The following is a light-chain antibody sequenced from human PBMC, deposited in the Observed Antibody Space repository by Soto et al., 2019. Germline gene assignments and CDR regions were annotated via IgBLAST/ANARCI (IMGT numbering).Light chain of an antibody. CDR1: HDISNY. V-gene: IGKV1-33*01. Sequence: DIQMTQSRSSLSASVGDRVTITSQATHDISNYLNWYQQKPGKAPKLLIYDASNLQTGVPSRFSGSGSGTHFTFTISSLQPEAIATYYCQFYDRLPLLTFGGGTKVDIK. J-gene: IGKJ4*01. CDR3: QFYDRLPLLT. CDR2: DAS.